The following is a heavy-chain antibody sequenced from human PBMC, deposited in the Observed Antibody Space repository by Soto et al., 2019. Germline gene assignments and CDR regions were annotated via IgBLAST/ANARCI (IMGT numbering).Heavy chain of an antibody. Sequence: SETLSLTCAGYGGSFSGYYWSWIRQPPGKGLEWIGEINHSGSTNYNPSLKSRVTISVDTSKNQFSLKLSSVTAADTAVYYCEREIAAAGTGRDYWGQGTLFTVSA. V-gene: IGHV4-34*01. CDR3: EREIAAAGTGRDY. CDR1: GGSFSGYY. CDR2: INHSGST. J-gene: IGHJ4*02. D-gene: IGHD6-13*01.